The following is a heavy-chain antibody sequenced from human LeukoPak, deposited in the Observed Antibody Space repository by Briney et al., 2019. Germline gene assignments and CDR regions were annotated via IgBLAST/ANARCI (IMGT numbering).Heavy chain of an antibody. J-gene: IGHJ3*02. CDR2: INPSGGST. D-gene: IGHD3-9*01. Sequence: ASVKVSCKASGYTFTSYYMHWVRQAPGQGLEWMGIINPSGGSTSYAQKFQGRVTMTRDTSTSTVYMELSSLRSEGTAVYYCARVGPIRYFDWSPGDDAFDIWGQGTMVTVSS. CDR1: GYTFTSYY. V-gene: IGHV1-46*01. CDR3: ARVGPIRYFDWSPGDDAFDI.